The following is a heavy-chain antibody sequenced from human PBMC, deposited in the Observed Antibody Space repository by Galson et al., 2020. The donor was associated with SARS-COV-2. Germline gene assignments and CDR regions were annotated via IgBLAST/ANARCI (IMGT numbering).Heavy chain of an antibody. CDR1: GFTFSSYP. V-gene: IGHV3-23*01. CDR3: AKCLGFCGKTGCSPYPDY. D-gene: IGHD2-2*01. Sequence: GESLKISCAASGFTFSSYPMSWVRQAPGKGLEWVSTISGSGTTTYYADSVKGRFTISRDNSQNSLFVQMNSLRGEDTAIYYCAKCLGFCGKTGCSPYPDYWGQGTLVTVSS. CDR2: ISGSGTTT. J-gene: IGHJ4*02.